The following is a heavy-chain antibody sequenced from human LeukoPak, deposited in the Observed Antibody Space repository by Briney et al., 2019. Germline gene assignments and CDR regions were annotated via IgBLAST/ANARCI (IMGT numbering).Heavy chain of an antibody. J-gene: IGHJ3*02. CDR1: GGSISSSSYY. V-gene: IGHV4-39*07. CDR3: ARDREIAVAGYDAFDI. Sequence: SETLSLTCTVSGGSISSSSYYWGWIRQPPGKGLEWIGSIYYSGSTYYNPSLKSRVTISVDTSKNQFSLKLSSVTAADTAVYYCARDREIAVAGYDAFDIWGQGTMVTVSS. CDR2: IYYSGST. D-gene: IGHD6-19*01.